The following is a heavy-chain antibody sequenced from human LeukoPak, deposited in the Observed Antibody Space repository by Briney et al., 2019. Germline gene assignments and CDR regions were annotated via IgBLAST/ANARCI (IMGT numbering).Heavy chain of an antibody. D-gene: IGHD2-21*01. CDR1: GFIFSTYG. V-gene: IGHV3-30*02. Sequence: GGSLRLSCAASGFIFSTYGMHWVRQAPGKGLEWVAFIRSDGSDKYYGVSVKGRFTISRDNSKNTMYLQMNSLRPEDTALYYCTKDRAYGQFLWGNDYWGQGILVTVSS. J-gene: IGHJ4*02. CDR3: TKDRAYGQFLWGNDY. CDR2: IRSDGSDK.